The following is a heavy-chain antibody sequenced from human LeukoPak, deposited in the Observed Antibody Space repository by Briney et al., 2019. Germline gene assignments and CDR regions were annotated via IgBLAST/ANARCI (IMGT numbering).Heavy chain of an antibody. CDR3: ARGRGSSDWYYCDN. V-gene: IGHV1-18*01. J-gene: IGHJ4*02. D-gene: IGHD6-19*01. CDR2: INAYNGYT. Sequence: ASVKVSCKASGYTFTNYGITWVRQAPGQGLEWMGWINAYNGYTNYAQKMQDRVTVTTDTFTSTAYMELRSLRSDDTAVYYCARGRGSSDWYYCDNWGQGTLVTVSS. CDR1: GYTFTNYG.